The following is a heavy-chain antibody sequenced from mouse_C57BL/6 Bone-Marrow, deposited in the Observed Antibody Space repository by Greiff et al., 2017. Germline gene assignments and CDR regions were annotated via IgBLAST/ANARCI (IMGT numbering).Heavy chain of an antibody. V-gene: IGHV1-15*01. CDR2: IDPETGGT. D-gene: IGHD1-1*01. J-gene: IGHJ1*03. CDR1: GYTFPDYE. Sequence: QVQLKESGAELVRPGASVTLSCKASGYTFPDYEMHWVKQTPVHGLEWIGAIDPETGGTAYNQKFKGKAILTADKSSSTAYMELRSLTSEDSAVYYCTRNHYGSSSYWYFDVWGTGTTVTVSS. CDR3: TRNHYGSSSYWYFDV.